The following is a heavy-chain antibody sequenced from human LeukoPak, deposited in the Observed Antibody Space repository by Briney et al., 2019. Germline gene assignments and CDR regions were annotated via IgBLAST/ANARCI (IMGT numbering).Heavy chain of an antibody. D-gene: IGHD3-10*01. J-gene: IGHJ3*02. Sequence: ASVKVSCKASGYTFTSYYMHWVRQAPGQGLEWMGIINPSGGSTSYAQKFQGRVTMTRDMSTSTAYMELSRLRSDDTAVYYCARVGRLWFGELTSSTIILDAFDIWGQGTMVTVSS. CDR1: GYTFTSYY. CDR2: INPSGGST. V-gene: IGHV1-46*01. CDR3: ARVGRLWFGELTSSTIILDAFDI.